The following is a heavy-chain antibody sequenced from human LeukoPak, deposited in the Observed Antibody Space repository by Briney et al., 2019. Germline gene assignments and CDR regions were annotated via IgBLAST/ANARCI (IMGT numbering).Heavy chain of an antibody. V-gene: IGHV4-34*01. CDR1: GGSFSVYY. CDR3: ARGSASGIYPIDY. CDR2: INHLGRT. D-gene: IGHD5-12*01. Sequence: PSETLSLTCAFYGGSFSVYYWSWIRQPPGKGLEWIAEINHLGRTNYNPSLKSRATISIDTSKNQVFLKLSSVTAADTAVYYCARGSASGIYPIDYWGQGTLVTVSS. J-gene: IGHJ4*02.